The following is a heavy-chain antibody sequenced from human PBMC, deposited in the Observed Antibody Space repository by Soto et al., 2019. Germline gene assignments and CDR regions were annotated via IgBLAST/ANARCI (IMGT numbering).Heavy chain of an antibody. D-gene: IGHD3-9*01. CDR3: ARDGGRKALRYFDLGPQFDY. CDR2: INHSGST. Sequence: SETLSLTCAVYGGSFSGYYWSWIRQPPGKGLEWIGEINHSGSTNYNPSLKSRVTISVDTSKNQFSLKLSSVTAADTAVYYCARDGGRKALRYFDLGPQFDYWGQGTLVTVSS. CDR1: GGSFSGYY. V-gene: IGHV4-34*01. J-gene: IGHJ4*02.